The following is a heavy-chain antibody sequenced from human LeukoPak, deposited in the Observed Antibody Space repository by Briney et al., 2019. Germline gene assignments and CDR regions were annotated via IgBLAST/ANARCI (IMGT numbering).Heavy chain of an antibody. CDR2: INSDGSST. Sequence: PGGSLRLSCAASGFTFSRYWMHWVRQGPGKGLVWVSRINSDGSSTSYADSVKGRFTISRDNAKNTLYLQMNSLRAEDTAVYYCAREGVAGALDYWGQGTLVTVSS. V-gene: IGHV3-74*01. J-gene: IGHJ4*02. CDR3: AREGVAGALDY. D-gene: IGHD6-19*01. CDR1: GFTFSRYW.